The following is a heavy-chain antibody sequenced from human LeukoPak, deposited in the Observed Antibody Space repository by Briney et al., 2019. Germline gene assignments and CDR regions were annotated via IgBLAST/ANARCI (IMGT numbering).Heavy chain of an antibody. V-gene: IGHV3-9*01. D-gene: IGHD3/OR15-3a*01. Sequence: PGGSLRLSCAVSGVSRFNFDNYAMHWVRQVPGKGLEWVSSITGNSGIVQYADSVKGRFTVYRDNGGNSLYLEMNSLRPDDTTLYYCAKDAQQSGLVGYFDYWGQGTLVTVSS. CDR2: ITGNSGIV. J-gene: IGHJ4*02. CDR3: AKDAQQSGLVGYFDY. CDR1: GVSRFNFDNYA.